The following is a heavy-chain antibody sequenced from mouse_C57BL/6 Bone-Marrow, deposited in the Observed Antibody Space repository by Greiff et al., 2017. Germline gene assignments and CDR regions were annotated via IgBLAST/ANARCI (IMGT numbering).Heavy chain of an antibody. D-gene: IGHD2-4*01. J-gene: IGHJ3*01. Sequence: EVQGVESGGGLVKPGGSLKLSCAASGFTFSSYAMSWVRQTPEKRLEWVATISDGGSYTYYPDNVKGRFTISRDNAKNNLYLQMSHLKSEDTAMYYCARVGNYDSFAYWGQGTLVTVSA. CDR2: ISDGGSYT. CDR3: ARVGNYDSFAY. V-gene: IGHV5-4*01. CDR1: GFTFSSYA.